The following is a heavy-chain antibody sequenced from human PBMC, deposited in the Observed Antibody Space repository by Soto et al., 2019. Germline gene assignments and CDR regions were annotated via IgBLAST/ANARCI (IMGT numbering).Heavy chain of an antibody. D-gene: IGHD3-22*01. Sequence: QVQLVESGGGVVQPGRSLRLSCAASGFTFSGYGMHWVRQAPGRGLEWVAVIAFDGSNIYYADSVKGRFTISRDNSKNTLYLQMNSLRGEDTAVYYCAHDDNSGLYWGQGTLVTVSS. V-gene: IGHV3-30*18. J-gene: IGHJ4*02. CDR1: GFTFSGYG. CDR2: IAFDGSNI. CDR3: AHDDNSGLY.